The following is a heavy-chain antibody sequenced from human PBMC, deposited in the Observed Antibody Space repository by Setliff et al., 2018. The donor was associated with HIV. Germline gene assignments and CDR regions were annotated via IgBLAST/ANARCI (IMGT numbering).Heavy chain of an antibody. V-gene: IGHV4-39*01. CDR3: AFSKQVATMAFDY. CDR2: IYHSGFT. D-gene: IGHD5-12*01. Sequence: PSETLSLTCSVSGGSISSSTYYWGWIRQPPGQGLEWIGSIYHSGFTYHNPSLKSRITLSVDTSKNQFSLKLSSVTAADTAVYYCAFSKQVATMAFDYWGQGALVTVSS. J-gene: IGHJ4*02. CDR1: GGSISSSTYY.